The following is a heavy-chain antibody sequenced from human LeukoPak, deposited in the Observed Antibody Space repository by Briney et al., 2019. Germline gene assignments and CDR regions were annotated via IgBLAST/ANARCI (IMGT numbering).Heavy chain of an antibody. CDR1: GGSFSGYY. CDR3: AKVAYGGYYFDY. J-gene: IGHJ4*02. CDR2: GYTSGST. Sequence: PSETLSLTCAVYGGSFSGYYWSWIRQPAGKGLEWIGRGYTSGSTNYNPSLKSRVTMSVDTSKNQFSLKLSSVTAAGTAVYYCAKVAYGGYYFDYWGQGTLVTVSS. D-gene: IGHD4-17*01. V-gene: IGHV4-59*10.